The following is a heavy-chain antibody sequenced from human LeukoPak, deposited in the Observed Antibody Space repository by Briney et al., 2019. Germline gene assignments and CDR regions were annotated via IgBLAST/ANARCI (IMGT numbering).Heavy chain of an antibody. Sequence: ASVKVSCKASGYTFTGYYMHWVRQAPGQGLEWMGRINPNSGGTNYAQKFQGRVTMTRDTSISTAYMELSRLRSDDTAVYYCAGDRDYYDSSGYDYWGQGTLVTVSS. CDR2: INPNSGGT. V-gene: IGHV1-2*06. J-gene: IGHJ4*02. CDR1: GYTFTGYY. CDR3: AGDRDYYDSSGYDY. D-gene: IGHD3-22*01.